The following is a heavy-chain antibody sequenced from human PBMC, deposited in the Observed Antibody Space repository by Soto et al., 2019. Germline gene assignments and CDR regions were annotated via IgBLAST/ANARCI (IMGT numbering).Heavy chain of an antibody. CDR2: FYFSETT. Sequence: QVQLQESGPGLVKPSETLSLTCTVSGGSIRDFHWSWIRQPPGKGLEWIGSFYFSETTNSDPSLKGRVTVAVDSSKSHFSLKLASVTAEDTAIYYCTRSKTASSSPDYWGQGSLVTVSS. D-gene: IGHD6-13*01. CDR1: GGSIRDFH. J-gene: IGHJ4*02. V-gene: IGHV4-59*08. CDR3: TRSKTASSSPDY.